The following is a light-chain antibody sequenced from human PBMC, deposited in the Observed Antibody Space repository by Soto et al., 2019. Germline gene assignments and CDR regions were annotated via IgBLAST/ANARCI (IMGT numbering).Light chain of an antibody. Sequence: QSVLTQPASVSESPGQSITISCTGTSSDVGGFNYVSWYQQHPGKAPKLMIYDVTNRPSGVSYRFSGSKSGNTASLTISGLQAEDEADYYCNSYPSSSTYVFGTGTKVTVL. J-gene: IGLJ1*01. CDR1: SSDVGGFNY. CDR3: NSYPSSSTYV. CDR2: DVT. V-gene: IGLV2-14*03.